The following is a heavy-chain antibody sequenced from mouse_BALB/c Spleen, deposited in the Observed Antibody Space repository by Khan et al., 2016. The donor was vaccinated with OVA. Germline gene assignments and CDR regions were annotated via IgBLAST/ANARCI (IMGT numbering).Heavy chain of an antibody. V-gene: IGHV1-77*01. CDR2: IYPGSGYT. D-gene: IGHD1-2*01. CDR3: SRRNYFGYTFAY. CDR1: GYTFTDYY. Sequence: QVQLQQSGAELARPGASVKLSCKASGYTFTDYYINWVKQRTGQGLEWIGEIYPGSGYTYYNEKLKDKATLTADKSSTTAYMQLSSLTSEDSAVYFGSRRNYFGYTFAYWGQGTLVTVSA. J-gene: IGHJ3*01.